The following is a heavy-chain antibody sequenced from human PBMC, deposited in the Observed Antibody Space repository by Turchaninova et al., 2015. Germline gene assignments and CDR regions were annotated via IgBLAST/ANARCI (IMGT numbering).Heavy chain of an antibody. CDR2: IFYGGST. Sequence: QLQLQESGPGLGKPAEPLSLTCTASGVSISSMNYYWGWILQPPGKGLWWIGSIFYGGSTYYNPSLESRLTISVDTSKNQCSLKLSSVTAADTAVYYCAGAFEYWGQGTLVTVSS. V-gene: IGHV4-39*01. J-gene: IGHJ4*02. CDR3: AGAFEY. CDR1: GVSISSMNYY.